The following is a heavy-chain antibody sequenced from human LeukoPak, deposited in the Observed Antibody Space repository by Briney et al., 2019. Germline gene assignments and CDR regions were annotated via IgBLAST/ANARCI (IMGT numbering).Heavy chain of an antibody. CDR2: IYPGDSDT. Sequence: GESLKISCKGSGYSFTSYWIGWVRQMPGKGLEWMGIIYPGDSDTRYSPSFQGQVTISADKSISTAYLQWGSLKASDTAMYYCARQGGDYVWGSYRYTEFDYWGQGTLVTVSS. CDR1: GYSFTSYW. V-gene: IGHV5-51*01. D-gene: IGHD3-16*02. J-gene: IGHJ4*02. CDR3: ARQGGDYVWGSYRYTEFDY.